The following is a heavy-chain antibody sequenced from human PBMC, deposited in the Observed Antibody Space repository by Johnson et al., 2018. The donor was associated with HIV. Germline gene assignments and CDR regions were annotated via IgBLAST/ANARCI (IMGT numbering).Heavy chain of an antibody. CDR2: ISYDGRNK. Sequence: QMQLVESGGGVVQPGRSLRLSCAASGFTFSSYAMHWVRQAPGNGLEWVAVISYDGRNKYYADSVKGRFTISRDNSKNTLYLQMNSLRAEDTAVYYCAKDKDAFDIWGQGTMVTVSS. CDR3: AKDKDAFDI. V-gene: IGHV3-30*04. J-gene: IGHJ3*02. CDR1: GFTFSSYA.